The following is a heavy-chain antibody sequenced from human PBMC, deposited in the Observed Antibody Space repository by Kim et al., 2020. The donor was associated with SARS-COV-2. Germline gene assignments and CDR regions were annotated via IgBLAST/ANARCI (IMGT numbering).Heavy chain of an antibody. D-gene: IGHD6-13*01. J-gene: IGHJ4*02. CDR2: INNDGSYT. CDR1: GFTFSTYW. CDR3: ASRHSSSWYAVDY. V-gene: IGHV3-74*01. Sequence: GGSLRLSCAASGFTFSTYWMHWVRQAPGKGLVWVSHINNDGSYTNNADSAKGRFTVSRDNAKNTLYLQMSSLRLEDTAVYYCASRHSSSWYAVDYWGQGTLVTVSS.